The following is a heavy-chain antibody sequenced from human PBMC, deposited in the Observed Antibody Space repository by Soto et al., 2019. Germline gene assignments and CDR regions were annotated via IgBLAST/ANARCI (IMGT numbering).Heavy chain of an antibody. V-gene: IGHV5-51*03. CDR1: GSTCTNYW. CDR3: AASIFYYGMDV. Sequence: PGESLKSSCKGSGSTCTNYWIGWVRQMPGTGPEWMGIIYPGDSDTKYNPSFQGQVTISADKSITTTYLQWSSLKASDTAIYYCAASIFYYGMDVWGQGTTVTVSS. J-gene: IGHJ6*02. CDR2: IYPGDSDT.